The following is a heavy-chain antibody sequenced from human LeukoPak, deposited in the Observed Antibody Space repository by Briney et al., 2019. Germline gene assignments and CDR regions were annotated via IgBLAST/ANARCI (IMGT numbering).Heavy chain of an antibody. CDR3: TSNRPRYCSRGRCYLFDY. D-gene: IGHD2-15*01. V-gene: IGHV4-31*03. CDR2: IYYTGDT. J-gene: IGHJ4*02. Sequence: SETLSLTCSVSGGSVSSPIFYWNWIRQHPGKGLEWIGYIYYTGDTFYNPSLKSRVTMSLDTSDNQFSLKMSSVTAADTAMYYCTSNRPRYCSRGRCYLFDYWDQGTLVTVSS. CDR1: GGSVSSPIFY.